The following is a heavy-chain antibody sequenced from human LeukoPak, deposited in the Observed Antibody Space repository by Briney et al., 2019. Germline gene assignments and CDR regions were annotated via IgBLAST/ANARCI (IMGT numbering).Heavy chain of an antibody. J-gene: IGHJ4*02. V-gene: IGHV3-7*01. CDR3: ARQSGYTYGLSAYYFDY. D-gene: IGHD5-18*01. CDR1: GFPFSSYW. CDR2: INQEGNEK. Sequence: GGSLRLSCAASGFPFSSYWMSWVRQAPGKGLEWVANINQEGNEKYYVDSVKGRFTISRDNAKNSLYLQVTRLKAEDTASYYCARQSGYTYGLSAYYFDYWGQGTLVTVSS.